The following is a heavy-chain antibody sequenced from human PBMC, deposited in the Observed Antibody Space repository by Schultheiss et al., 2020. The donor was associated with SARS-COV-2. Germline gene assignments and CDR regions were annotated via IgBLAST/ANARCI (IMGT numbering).Heavy chain of an antibody. CDR2: IWYDGSNK. CDR1: GFTFSSYG. D-gene: IGHD2-2*02. J-gene: IGHJ6*02. Sequence: GGSLRLSCAASGFTFSSYGMHWVRQAPGKGLEWVAVIWYDGSNKYYADSVKGRFTISRDNSKNTLYLQMNSLRAEDTAIYYCASSIVTAAIFGMDVWGQGTTVTVSS. CDR3: ASSIVTAAIFGMDV. V-gene: IGHV3-33*01.